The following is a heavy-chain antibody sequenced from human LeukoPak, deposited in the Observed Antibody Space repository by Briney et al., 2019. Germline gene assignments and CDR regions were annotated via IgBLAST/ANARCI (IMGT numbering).Heavy chain of an antibody. D-gene: IGHD6-13*01. CDR2: IVGSGGGT. CDR1: GFTFSSYA. V-gene: IGHV3-23*01. Sequence: PSGGSLRLSCAASGFTFSSYAMTWVRQAPGKGLEWVSTIVGSGGGTYYADSVKGRFTISRDNPKSTLSLQMNSLRAEDTAVYYCARGKAAGQVDLFDPWGQGTLVTVSS. CDR3: ARGKAAGQVDLFDP. J-gene: IGHJ5*02.